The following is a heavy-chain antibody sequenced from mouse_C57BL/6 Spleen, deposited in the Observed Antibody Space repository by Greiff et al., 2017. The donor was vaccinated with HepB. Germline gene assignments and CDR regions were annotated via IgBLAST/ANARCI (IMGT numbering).Heavy chain of an antibody. CDR2: INYDGSST. D-gene: IGHD3-1*01. J-gene: IGHJ1*03. Sequence: EVKLQESEGGLVQPGSSMKLSCTASGFTFSDYYMAWVRQVPEKGLEWVANINYDGSSTYYLESLKSRFIISRDNAKNILYLQMSSLKSEDTATYYCARDRGPYWYFDVWGTGTTVTVSS. CDR1: GFTFSDYY. CDR3: ARDRGPYWYFDV. V-gene: IGHV5-16*01.